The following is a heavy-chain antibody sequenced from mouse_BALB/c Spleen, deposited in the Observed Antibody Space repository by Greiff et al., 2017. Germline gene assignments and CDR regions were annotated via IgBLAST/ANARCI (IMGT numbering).Heavy chain of an antibody. Sequence: EVQLQQSGAELVRPGALVKLSCKASGFNIKDYYMHWVKQRPEQGLEWIGWIDPENGNTIYDPKFQGKASITADTSSNTAYLQLSSLTSEDTAVYYCARWGTTVRFAYWGQGTLVTVSA. CDR2: IDPENGNT. CDR3: ARWGTTVRFAY. J-gene: IGHJ3*01. CDR1: GFNIKDYY. D-gene: IGHD1-1*01. V-gene: IGHV14-1*02.